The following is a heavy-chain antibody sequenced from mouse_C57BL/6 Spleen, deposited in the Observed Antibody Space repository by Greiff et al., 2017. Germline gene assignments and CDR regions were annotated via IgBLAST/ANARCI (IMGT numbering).Heavy chain of an antibody. CDR2: INPSSGYT. Sequence: VQLQESGAELARPGASVKMSCKASGYTFTSYTMHWVKQRPGQGLEWIGYINPSSGYTKYNQKFKDKATLTADKSSSTAYMQLSSLTSEDSAVYYCASPPYSNSFAYWGQGTLVTVSA. V-gene: IGHV1-4*01. CDR3: ASPPYSNSFAY. J-gene: IGHJ3*01. CDR1: GYTFTSYT. D-gene: IGHD2-5*01.